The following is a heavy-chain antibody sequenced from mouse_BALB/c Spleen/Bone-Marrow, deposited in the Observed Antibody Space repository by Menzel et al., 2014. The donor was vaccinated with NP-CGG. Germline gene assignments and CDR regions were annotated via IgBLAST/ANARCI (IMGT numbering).Heavy chain of an antibody. CDR1: GFSLTSYG. J-gene: IGHJ2*01. Sequence: QVQLQQSGPGLGAPSQSLSITCTVSGFSLTSYGVHWVRQPLGKGLEWLGVIWAGGSTNYNSALMSRLSISKDNSKSQVFLKMNSLQTDNTAMYYCARRGDGYYLDYWGQGTTLTVSS. CDR3: ARRGDGYYLDY. V-gene: IGHV2-9*02. CDR2: IWAGGST. D-gene: IGHD2-3*01.